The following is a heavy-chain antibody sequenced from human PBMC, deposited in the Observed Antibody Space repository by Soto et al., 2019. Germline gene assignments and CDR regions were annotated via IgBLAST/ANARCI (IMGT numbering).Heavy chain of an antibody. V-gene: IGHV4-30-4*01. CDR1: GGSISSGDYY. CDR3: ARLTPGYSSGWFIDY. Sequence: SETLSLTCTVSGGSISSGDYYWSWIRQPPEKGLEWIGYIYYSGSTYYNPSLKSRVTISVDTSKNQFSLKLSSVTAADTAVYYCARLTPGYSSGWFIDYWGQGTLVTVPS. CDR2: IYYSGST. J-gene: IGHJ4*02. D-gene: IGHD6-19*01.